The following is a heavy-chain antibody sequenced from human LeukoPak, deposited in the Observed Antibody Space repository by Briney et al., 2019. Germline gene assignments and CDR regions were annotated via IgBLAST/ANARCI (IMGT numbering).Heavy chain of an antibody. CDR3: ARGRYDSRIFDY. CDR1: GFTFSNYD. CDR2: ISSSSSYI. J-gene: IGHJ4*02. D-gene: IGHD3-22*01. Sequence: GGSLRLSCVASGFTFSNYDMNWVRQAPGRGLEWVSFISSSSSYIYYADSVKGRFTISRDNAKKSLYLQMNSLRAEDTAVYYCARGRYDSRIFDYWGQGTLVTVSS. V-gene: IGHV3-21*01.